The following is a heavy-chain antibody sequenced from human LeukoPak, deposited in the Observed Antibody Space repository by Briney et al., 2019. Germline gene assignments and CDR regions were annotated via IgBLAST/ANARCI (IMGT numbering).Heavy chain of an antibody. CDR1: GFTFDDYA. J-gene: IGHJ4*02. CDR2: ISWNSGSI. Sequence: SGGSLRLSCAASGFTFDDYAMHWVRQAPGKGLEWVSGISWNSGSIGYADSVKGRFTNSRDNAKNSLYLQMNSLRAEDTALYYCAKAHSSGWSPLDYWGQGTLVTVSS. V-gene: IGHV3-9*01. D-gene: IGHD6-19*01. CDR3: AKAHSSGWSPLDY.